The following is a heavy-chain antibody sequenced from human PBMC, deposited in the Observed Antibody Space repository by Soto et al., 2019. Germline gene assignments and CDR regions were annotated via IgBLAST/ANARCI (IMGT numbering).Heavy chain of an antibody. CDR1: GFTFRSFT. V-gene: IGHV3-21*01. J-gene: IGHJ4*02. CDR3: ARDLLY. CDR2: ISSNSAYI. Sequence: GGSLRLSCAASGFTFRSFTMNWVRQAPGKGLEWVSTISSNSAYIYYTDALRGRFTISRDNAKNSLHLQMNSLRAEDTAVYYCARDLLYWGQGTLVTVSS.